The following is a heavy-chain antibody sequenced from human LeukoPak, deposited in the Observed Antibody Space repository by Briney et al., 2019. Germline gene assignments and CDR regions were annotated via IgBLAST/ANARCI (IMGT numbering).Heavy chain of an antibody. V-gene: IGHV3-23*01. Sequence: QPGGSLRLSCAASGFTFTRNAMAWVRQAPGKGLEWVSAIDGGGGTTFYADSVKGRVTISRVQSTNTVYLQMNSLRADDTAVYYCAKEHCSSTSCSRADNWGQGTLVTVSS. CDR1: GFTFTRNA. CDR2: IDGGGGTT. CDR3: AKEHCSSTSCSRADN. D-gene: IGHD2-2*01. J-gene: IGHJ4*02.